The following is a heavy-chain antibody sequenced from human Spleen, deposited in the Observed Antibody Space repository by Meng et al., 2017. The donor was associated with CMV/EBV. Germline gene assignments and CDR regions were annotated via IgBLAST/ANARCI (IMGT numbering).Heavy chain of an antibody. CDR1: GFTFSSYG. CDR2: IRYDGSNK. CDR3: ARGSVGLGIAARKTHDSFDM. J-gene: IGHJ3*02. V-gene: IGHV3-30*02. D-gene: IGHD6-6*01. Sequence: GESLKISCAASGFTFSSYGMHWVRQAPGKGLEWLAFIRYDGSNKYYADSVKGRFTISRDNSRNTLYLQMNSLRADDTAVYFCARGSVGLGIAARKTHDSFDMWGQGTMVTVSS.